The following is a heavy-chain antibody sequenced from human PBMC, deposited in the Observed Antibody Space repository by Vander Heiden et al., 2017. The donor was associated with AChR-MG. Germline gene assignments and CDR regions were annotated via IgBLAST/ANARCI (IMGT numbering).Heavy chain of an antibody. CDR3: ARDISYMDV. CDR2: ISSSSRYI. CDR1: GFTFSSYS. V-gene: IGHV3-21*01. D-gene: IGHD3-3*02. J-gene: IGHJ6*03. Sequence: EVQLVESGGGLVKPGGSLRLSCAASGFTFSSYSMNWVRQAPGKGLEWVSSISSSSRYIDDADSVKGRFTISRDNAKNSLYLQMNSLRAEDTAVYYCARDISYMDVWGKGTTVTVSS.